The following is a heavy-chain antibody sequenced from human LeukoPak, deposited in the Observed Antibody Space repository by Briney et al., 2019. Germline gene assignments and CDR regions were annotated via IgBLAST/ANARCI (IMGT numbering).Heavy chain of an antibody. Sequence: GGSLRLSCAGSGFNFIDYNTNWVRQAPGKGLEWISYISGRGTTYYADSVKGRFTISRDNAKNSQYLQMNSLRADDTAVYYCARRPGDHWGQGTLVTVSS. CDR1: GFNFIDYN. CDR3: ARRPGDH. CDR2: ISGRGTT. J-gene: IGHJ4*02. V-gene: IGHV3-69-1*01.